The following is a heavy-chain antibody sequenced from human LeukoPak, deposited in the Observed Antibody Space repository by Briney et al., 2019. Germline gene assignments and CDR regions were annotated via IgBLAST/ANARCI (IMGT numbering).Heavy chain of an antibody. V-gene: IGHV3-23*01. CDR1: GFTFSNYA. CDR3: AKDRSSSWYPSYMDV. CDR2: ISAIGGST. Sequence: GGSLRLSCAASGFTFSNYAMIWVRQAPVKGLEWVAGISAIGGSTYYADSLKGRFTISRDNSKNTLYPQMNSLRAEDTAVYYCAKDRSSSWYPSYMDVWGKGTTVTVSS. J-gene: IGHJ6*03. D-gene: IGHD6-13*01.